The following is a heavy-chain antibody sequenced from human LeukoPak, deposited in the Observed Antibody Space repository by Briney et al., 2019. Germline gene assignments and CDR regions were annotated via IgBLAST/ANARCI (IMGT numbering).Heavy chain of an antibody. V-gene: IGHV4-39*07. CDR2: LYDSGST. D-gene: IGHD5-12*01. CDR3: VRGGGYLPDY. CDR1: GGSISSSSYY. J-gene: IGHJ4*02. Sequence: PSETLSLTCTVSGGSISSSSYYWDWIRQPPGKGLEWIGNLYDSGSTHYNPSLRSRVTISADTSKNQFSLKLSSVTAADTAVYYCVRGGGYLPDYWGQGTLVTVSS.